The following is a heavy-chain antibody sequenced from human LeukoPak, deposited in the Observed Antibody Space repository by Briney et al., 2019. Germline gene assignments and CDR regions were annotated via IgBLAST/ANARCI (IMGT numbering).Heavy chain of an antibody. D-gene: IGHD3-10*01. CDR3: AKDQGLLWFGELFGGFFDP. Sequence: GGSLRLSCTASGFTFSNYWMHWVRQAPGKGLEWVATIKQDGSKKYYVDSVKGRFTISRDNSKNTLYLQMNSLRAEDTAVYNCAKDQGLLWFGELFGGFFDPWGQGTLVTVSS. V-gene: IGHV3-7*01. J-gene: IGHJ5*02. CDR2: IKQDGSKK. CDR1: GFTFSNYW.